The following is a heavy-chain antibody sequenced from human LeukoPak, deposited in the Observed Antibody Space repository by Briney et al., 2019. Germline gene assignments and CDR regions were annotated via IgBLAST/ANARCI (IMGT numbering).Heavy chain of an antibody. J-gene: IGHJ4*02. Sequence: PGGSLRLSCAASGFTFNNYWMHWVRQAPGKGLVWVSRINSDGSSISHADSVKGRFTISRDNAKNTLYLQMNSLRAEDTAVYYCARAISRILHSWGQGTLVTVSS. V-gene: IGHV3-74*01. CDR3: ARAISRILHS. CDR1: GFTFNNYW. CDR2: INSDGSSI. D-gene: IGHD2-15*01.